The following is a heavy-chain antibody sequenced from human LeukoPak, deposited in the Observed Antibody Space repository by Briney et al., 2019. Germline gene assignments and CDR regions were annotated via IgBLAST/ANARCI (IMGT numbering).Heavy chain of an antibody. Sequence: ASVKVSCKASGDTFSSYAISWVRQAPGQGLEWMGRIIPIFGIANYAQRFQGRVTITADKSTSTAYMELSSLRSEDTAVYYCARLDSSGEGLDYWGQGTLVTVSS. CDR1: GDTFSSYA. CDR2: IIPIFGIA. D-gene: IGHD3-22*01. V-gene: IGHV1-69*04. CDR3: ARLDSSGEGLDY. J-gene: IGHJ4*02.